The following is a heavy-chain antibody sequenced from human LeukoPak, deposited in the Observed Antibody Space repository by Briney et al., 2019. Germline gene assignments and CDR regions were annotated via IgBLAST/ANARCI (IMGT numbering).Heavy chain of an antibody. CDR3: ARDRRATGWFDP. D-gene: IGHD1-26*01. CDR1: GFTFSSYA. V-gene: IGHV3-30*01. J-gene: IGHJ5*02. CDR2: ISYDGSNK. Sequence: GGSLRLSCAASGFTFSSYAMHWVRQAPGKGLEWVAVISYDGSNKYYADSVKGRFTISRDNSKNTLYLQMNSPRAEDTAVYYCARDRRATGWFDPWGQGTLVTVS.